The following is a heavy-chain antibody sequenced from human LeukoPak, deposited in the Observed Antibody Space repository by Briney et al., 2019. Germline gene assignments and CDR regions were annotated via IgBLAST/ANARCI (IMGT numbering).Heavy chain of an antibody. J-gene: IGHJ4*02. CDR3: ARVQSPTYYDFWSGYLSY. CDR2: INHSGST. D-gene: IGHD3-3*01. Sequence: SETLSLTCAVYGGSFSGYYWSWIRQPPGKGLEWIGEINHSGSTNYNPSLKSRVTISVDTSKNQFSLKLSSVTAADTAVYYCARVQSPTYYDFWSGYLSYWGQGTPVTVSS. V-gene: IGHV4-34*01. CDR1: GGSFSGYY.